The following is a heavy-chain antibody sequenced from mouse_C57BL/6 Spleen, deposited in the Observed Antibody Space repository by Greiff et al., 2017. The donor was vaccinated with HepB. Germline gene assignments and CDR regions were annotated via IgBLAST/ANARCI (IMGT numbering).Heavy chain of an antibody. V-gene: IGHV5-4*01. CDR2: ISGGGSYT. Sequence: EVKLMESGGGLVKPGGSLKLSCAASGFTFSSYAMSWVRQTPEKRLEWVATISGGGSYTYYPDNVKGRFTISRDNAKNNLYLQMSHLKSEDTAMYYCAREGTGRMDYWGQGTSVTVSS. CDR3: AREGTGRMDY. J-gene: IGHJ4*01. CDR1: GFTFSSYA. D-gene: IGHD4-1*01.